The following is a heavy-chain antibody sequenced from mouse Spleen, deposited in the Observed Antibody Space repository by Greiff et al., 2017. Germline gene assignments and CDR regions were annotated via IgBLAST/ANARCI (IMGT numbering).Heavy chain of an antibody. Sequence: VQLKESVAELVRPGASVKLSCTASGFNIKNTYMHWVKQRPEQGLEWIGRIDPANGNTKYAPKFQGKATITADTSSNTAYLQLSSLTSEDTAIYYCAIYYGYDGGYFDYWGQGTTLTVSS. J-gene: IGHJ2*01. CDR2: IDPANGNT. D-gene: IGHD2-2*01. CDR3: AIYYGYDGGYFDY. CDR1: GFNIKNTY. V-gene: IGHV14-3*01.